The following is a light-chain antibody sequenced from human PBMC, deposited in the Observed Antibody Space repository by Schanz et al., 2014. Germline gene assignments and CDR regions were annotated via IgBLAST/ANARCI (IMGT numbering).Light chain of an antibody. V-gene: IGKV3-11*01. CDR3: QQRSNWPQDT. CDR2: DAS. J-gene: IGKJ4*01. CDR1: ESISNF. Sequence: EIVLTQSPATLSLSPGETATLSCRASESISNFLAWYQQKPGQPPRLLITDASNRATGIPARFSGTGSGTDFTLTISTLEPEDFAVYYCQQRSNWPQDTFGGGTKVEIK.